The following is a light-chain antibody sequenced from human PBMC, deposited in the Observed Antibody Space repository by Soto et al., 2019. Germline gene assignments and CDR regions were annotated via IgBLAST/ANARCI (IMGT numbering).Light chain of an antibody. Sequence: ETVLTQSPATLSLSPGERATLSCRASQSVSGYLAWYQQKPGQAPRLLIYDASNRATGIPDRFRGSGSGTDFTLTISRLEPEDFAVYYCQHYDGSPITFGHGTRLDI. J-gene: IGKJ5*01. V-gene: IGKV3-11*01. CDR3: QHYDGSPIT. CDR1: QSVSGY. CDR2: DAS.